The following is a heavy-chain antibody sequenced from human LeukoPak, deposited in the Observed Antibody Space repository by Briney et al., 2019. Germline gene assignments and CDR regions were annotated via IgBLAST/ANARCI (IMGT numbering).Heavy chain of an antibody. V-gene: IGHV4-59*01. J-gene: IGHJ4*02. CDR3: ARGSGAMVDY. D-gene: IGHD5-18*01. Sequence: PSETLSLTCTVPGGSISSYYWSWIRQPPGRGLEWIGYIYHTGSTNYNPSLKSRVTISVDTSKSQYSLKLDSVTAADTAVFYCARGSGAMVDYWGQGTLVTVSS. CDR1: GGSISSYY. CDR2: IYHTGST.